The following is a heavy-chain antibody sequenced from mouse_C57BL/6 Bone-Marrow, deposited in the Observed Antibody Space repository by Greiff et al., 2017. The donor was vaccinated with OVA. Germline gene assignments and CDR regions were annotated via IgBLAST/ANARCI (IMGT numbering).Heavy chain of an antibody. CDR2: ISNGGGST. J-gene: IGHJ4*01. CDR3: ARHRIPYYAMDY. CDR1: GFTFSDYY. Sequence: EVQRVESGGGLVQPGGSLKLSCAASGFTFSDYYMYWVRQTPEKRLEWVAYISNGGGSTYYPDTVKGRFTISRDNAKNTLYLQMSRLKSEDTAMYYCARHRIPYYAMDYWGQGTSVTVSS. V-gene: IGHV5-12*01.